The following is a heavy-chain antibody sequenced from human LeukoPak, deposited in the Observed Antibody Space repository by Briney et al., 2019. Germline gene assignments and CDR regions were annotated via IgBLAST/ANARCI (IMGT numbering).Heavy chain of an antibody. J-gene: IGHJ4*02. CDR3: AKDVYGDYGGLDY. CDR1: GFTFSNYA. D-gene: IGHD4-17*01. Sequence: GGSLRLSCEASGFTFSNYALIWVRRAPGKGLEWVSAINGNGGGTYYADAVKGRFTISRDNSKNTLYLQMNSLRAEDTAVYYCAKDVYGDYGGLDYWGQGTLVTVSS. V-gene: IGHV3-23*01. CDR2: INGNGGGT.